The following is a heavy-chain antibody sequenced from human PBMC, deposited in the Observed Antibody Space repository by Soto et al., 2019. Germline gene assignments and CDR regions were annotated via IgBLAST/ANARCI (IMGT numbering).Heavy chain of an antibody. CDR3: AQVPRYTVTPTDDY. V-gene: IGHV3-30*18. J-gene: IGHJ4*02. CDR2: ISYAGTNK. Sequence: QVQLVESGGGVVQPGRSLRLSCVASGFIFGSYGMHWVRQAPGEGLEWVAVISYAGTNKDYADSVKGRFTISRDNSKNTLWLQMNSMRAEDTAVYYCAQVPRYTVTPTDDYWGQGTLVTVSS. D-gene: IGHD4-17*01. CDR1: GFIFGSYG.